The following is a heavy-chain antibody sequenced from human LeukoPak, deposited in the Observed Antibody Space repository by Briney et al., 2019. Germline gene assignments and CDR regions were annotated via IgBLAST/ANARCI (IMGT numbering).Heavy chain of an antibody. CDR1: GGSISSGGYY. J-gene: IGHJ3*02. D-gene: IGHD3-22*01. CDR2: IYYSGST. Sequence: SETLSLTCTVSGGSISSGGYYWSWIRQHPGKGLEWIGYIYYSGSTYYNPSLKSRVTISVDTSKNQFSLKLSSVTAADTAVYYCASRYDSSGYYPHAFDIWGQGTMVTVSS. V-gene: IGHV4-31*03. CDR3: ASRYDSSGYYPHAFDI.